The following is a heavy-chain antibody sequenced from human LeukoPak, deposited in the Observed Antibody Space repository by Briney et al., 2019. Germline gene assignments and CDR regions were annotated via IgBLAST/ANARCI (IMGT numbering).Heavy chain of an antibody. CDR1: GGSISRGSYY. V-gene: IGHV4-61*02. D-gene: IGHD2-15*01. J-gene: IGHJ4*02. CDR2: IYNSGST. Sequence: PSQTLSLTCVVSGGSISRGSYYWNWIRQPAGKGLEWMGRIYNSGSTNYNPSLKSRVTISADMSRNQLSLQLTSVTAADTAVYYCARRVVVQKKVYCFDYWGQGTLVTVSS. CDR3: ARRVVVQKKVYCFDY.